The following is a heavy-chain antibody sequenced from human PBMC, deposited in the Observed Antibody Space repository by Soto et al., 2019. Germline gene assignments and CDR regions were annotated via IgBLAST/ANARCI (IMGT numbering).Heavy chain of an antibody. CDR3: ARDYYYDSSGYPLGRFXY. D-gene: IGHD3-22*01. CDR2: INPSGGST. V-gene: IGHV1-46*01. CDR1: GYTFTIYY. Sequence: ASVKVSCKASGYTFTIYYMHWVRQAPGQGLEWMGIINPSGGSTSYAQKFQGRVTMTRDTSTSTVYMELSSLRSEDTAVYYCARDYYYDSSGYPLGRFXYWGQGTLVXVSS. J-gene: IGHJ4*02.